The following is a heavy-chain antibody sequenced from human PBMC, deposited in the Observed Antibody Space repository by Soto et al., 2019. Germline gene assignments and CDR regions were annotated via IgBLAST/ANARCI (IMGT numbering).Heavy chain of an antibody. D-gene: IGHD1-26*01. CDR3: ARDSRRRADSGTRPLYYFDY. CDR2: LYYTGNT. V-gene: IGHV4-30-4*01. Sequence: QVQLKESGPGLVKPSQTLSLTCSVSGGSIGSGDYYWSWVRQSPGKGLEWIGYLYYTGNTYYNPSPGRRVTFSVDTSQNQLSLRLSAVTVADTAGYYCARDSRRRADSGTRPLYYFDYWGQGTLVTVS. CDR1: GGSIGSGDYY. J-gene: IGHJ4*02.